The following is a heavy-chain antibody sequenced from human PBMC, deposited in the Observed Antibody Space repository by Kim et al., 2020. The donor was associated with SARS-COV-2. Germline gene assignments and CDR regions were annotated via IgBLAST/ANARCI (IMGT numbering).Heavy chain of an antibody. D-gene: IGHD6-19*01. V-gene: IGHV3-11*01. CDR3: ARESRREPVSGPGY. CDR2: ISHSGTTI. Sequence: GGSLRLSCAASGFSFSDYYMSWIRQAPGKGLEWVSCISHSGTTIYYADSMKGRFTISRDNAKSSLYLQMNSLRAEDTAIYYCARESRREPVSGPGYWGQGTLVTVSS. J-gene: IGHJ4*02. CDR1: GFSFSDYY.